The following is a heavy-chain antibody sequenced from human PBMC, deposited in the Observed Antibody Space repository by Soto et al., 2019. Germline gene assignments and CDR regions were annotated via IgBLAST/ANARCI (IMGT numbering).Heavy chain of an antibody. CDR1: RFTFSSSW. V-gene: IGHV3-74*01. CDR3: AGGYSGSPR. D-gene: IGHD3-10*01. CDR2: ISPDGSTT. J-gene: IGHJ4*02. Sequence: EVQLVESGGDLVQPGGSLRLSCAASRFTFSSSWMYWVRQAPGKGLVSVSRISPDGSTTTYADSVKGRFTISRDNAKNTLYLQMNSLRAEDTAVYYCAGGYSGSPRWGQGTLVTVSS.